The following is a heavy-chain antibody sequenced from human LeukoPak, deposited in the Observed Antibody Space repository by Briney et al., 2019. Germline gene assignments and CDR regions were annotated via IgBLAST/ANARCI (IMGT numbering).Heavy chain of an antibody. Sequence: SAALSLPCTVPGGSISTYWGWIRQPPGKGLEWIGYIFYSGSTNYNPSLKSRVTISLDKSKNQFSLSMSSVTAADTAVYYCARSGTTIRWGNWFDPWGRGALVTVSS. CDR3: ARSGTTIRWGNWFDP. V-gene: IGHV4-59*01. CDR2: IFYSGST. J-gene: IGHJ5*02. D-gene: IGHD4-17*01. CDR1: GGSISTY.